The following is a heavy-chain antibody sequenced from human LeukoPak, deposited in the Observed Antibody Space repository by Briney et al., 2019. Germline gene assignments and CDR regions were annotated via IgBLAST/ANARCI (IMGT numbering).Heavy chain of an antibody. CDR3: AKGYSSGWRGYFDY. D-gene: IGHD6-19*01. V-gene: IGHV3-23*01. CDR2: ISGSGGST. CDR1: GFTLSSYA. Sequence: PGGSLRLSCAASGFTLSSYAMSWVRQAPGKGLEWVSAISGSGGSTYYADSVKGRFTISRDNSKNTLYLQMSSLRAEDTAVYYCAKGYSSGWRGYFDYWGQGTLVTVSS. J-gene: IGHJ4*02.